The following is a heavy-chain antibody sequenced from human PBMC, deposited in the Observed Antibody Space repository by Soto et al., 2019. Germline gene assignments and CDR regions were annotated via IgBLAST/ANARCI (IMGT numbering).Heavy chain of an antibody. CDR2: IWYDGSNK. J-gene: IGHJ3*02. D-gene: IGHD2-15*01. CDR1: VFTFSSYG. CDR3: AVSGYCSGGSCYGGPGAFDI. Sequence: GWSLRLSCAASVFTFSSYGMHWFRQAPGKGLEWVAVIWYDGSNKYYADSVKGRFTISRDNSKNTLYLQMNSLRAEDTAVYYCAVSGYCSGGSCYGGPGAFDIWGQGTMVTVSS. V-gene: IGHV3-33*01.